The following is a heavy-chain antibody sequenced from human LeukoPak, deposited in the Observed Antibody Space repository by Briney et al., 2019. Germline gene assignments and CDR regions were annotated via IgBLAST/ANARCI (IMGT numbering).Heavy chain of an antibody. CDR1: GDSVSNNYC. D-gene: IGHD6-19*01. CDR3: ARDRVPVAGTILDY. Sequence: SETLSLTCAVFGDSVSNNYCWNWVRQSPGKGLEWIGEVYHSGSTNYNPSLKSRVIISVDKSKNQFSLVLNSVTAADTAVYYCARDRVPVAGTILDYWGQGILVIVAS. J-gene: IGHJ4*02. CDR2: VYHSGST. V-gene: IGHV4-4*02.